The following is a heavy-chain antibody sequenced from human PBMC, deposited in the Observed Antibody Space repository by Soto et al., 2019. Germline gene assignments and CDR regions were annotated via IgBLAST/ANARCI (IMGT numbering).Heavy chain of an antibody. CDR3: ARDYWSGDRYYYGMDV. CDR2: INPGGGST. D-gene: IGHD3-3*01. V-gene: IGHV1-46*01. J-gene: IGHJ6*02. Sequence: ASVKVSCKASGYTFTSYYVHWVRQAPGLGLEWMGIINPGGGSTSYAQKFQGRVTMTRDTSISTAYMELSRLRSDDTAVYFCARDYWSGDRYYYGMDVWGQGTTVTVSS. CDR1: GYTFTSYY.